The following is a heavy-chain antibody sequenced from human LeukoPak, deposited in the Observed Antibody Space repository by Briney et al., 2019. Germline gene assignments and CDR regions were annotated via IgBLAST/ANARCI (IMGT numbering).Heavy chain of an antibody. V-gene: IGHV3-48*03. Sequence: PGGSLRLSCAASGFTFSSYEMNWVRQAPGKGLEWVSYISSSGTTIHYADSVKGRFTISRDNAKNSLYLQMNSLRAEDTAVYYCARVSRIGWAYWGQGTLVTISS. CDR1: GFTFSSYE. D-gene: IGHD2-15*01. CDR2: ISSSGTTI. J-gene: IGHJ4*02. CDR3: ARVSRIGWAY.